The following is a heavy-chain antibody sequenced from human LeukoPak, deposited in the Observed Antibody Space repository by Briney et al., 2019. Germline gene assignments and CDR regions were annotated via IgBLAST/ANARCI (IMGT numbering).Heavy chain of an antibody. J-gene: IGHJ4*02. Sequence: SETLSLTCTVSGGSISSSSYYWGWIRQPPGKGLEWIGSIYYSGSTYYNPSLKSRVTISVDTSKNQFSLKLSSVTAADTAVYYCARWGRDGYNFDYWGQGTLVTVSS. D-gene: IGHD5-24*01. CDR3: ARWGRDGYNFDY. CDR2: IYYSGST. V-gene: IGHV4-39*07. CDR1: GGSISSSSYY.